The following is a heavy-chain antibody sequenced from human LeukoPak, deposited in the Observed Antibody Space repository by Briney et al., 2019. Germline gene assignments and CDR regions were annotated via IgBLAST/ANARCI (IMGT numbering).Heavy chain of an antibody. J-gene: IGHJ4*02. CDR3: AKQAYDSPRTDYDY. D-gene: IGHD3-22*01. CDR1: GLTFSRYA. CDR2: VSTSCGST. V-gene: IGHV3-23*01. Sequence: PGGSLRLSCAASGLTFSRYAMSWVRQAPGKGLEWVSGVSTSCGSTYYADSVKGRFTISRDNSKNTLHLQMNSLRAEDTAIYYCAKQAYDSPRTDYDYWGQGTLVTVPS.